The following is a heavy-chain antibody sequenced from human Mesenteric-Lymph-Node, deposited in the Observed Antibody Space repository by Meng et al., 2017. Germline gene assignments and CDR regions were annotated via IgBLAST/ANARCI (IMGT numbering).Heavy chain of an antibody. CDR2: ISADNGNS. Sequence: ASVKVSCKASGYLFTSFGISWVRQAPGEGLEWMGWISADNGNSVSAQKFQGRLSMTTDTSTSTAYMELRSLRSEDTAVYYCARGPLPRRYSSGWSPEYYFDYWGQGTLVTVSS. V-gene: IGHV1-18*01. J-gene: IGHJ4*02. CDR3: ARGPLPRRYSSGWSPEYYFDY. D-gene: IGHD6-19*01. CDR1: GYLFTSFG.